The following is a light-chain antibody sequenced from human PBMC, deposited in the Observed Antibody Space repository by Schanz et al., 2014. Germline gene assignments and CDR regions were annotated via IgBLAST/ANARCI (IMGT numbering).Light chain of an antibody. CDR1: QSISSW. V-gene: IGKV1-5*01. CDR2: DAS. J-gene: IGKJ2*01. CDR3: QQYSSSSPYT. Sequence: DIQMTQSPSTLSASVGDRVTITCRASQSISSWLAWYQQKAGKAPKLLIYDASSLESGVPSRFSGSGSGTEFTLTISSLQPDDFATYSCQQYSSSSPYTFGQGTKLEIK.